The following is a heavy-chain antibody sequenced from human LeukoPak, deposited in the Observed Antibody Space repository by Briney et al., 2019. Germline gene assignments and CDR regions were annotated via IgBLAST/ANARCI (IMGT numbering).Heavy chain of an antibody. Sequence: SETLSLTCTVSGGSISSSSYYWGWIRQPPGKGLEWIGSIYYSGSTYYNPSLKSRVTISVDTSKNQFSLKLSSVTAADTAVYYCARHNGSGGYLYYYYYMDVWGKGTTVTISS. CDR2: IYYSGST. D-gene: IGHD3-10*01. CDR1: GGSISSSSYY. CDR3: ARHNGSGGYLYYYYYMDV. V-gene: IGHV4-39*01. J-gene: IGHJ6*03.